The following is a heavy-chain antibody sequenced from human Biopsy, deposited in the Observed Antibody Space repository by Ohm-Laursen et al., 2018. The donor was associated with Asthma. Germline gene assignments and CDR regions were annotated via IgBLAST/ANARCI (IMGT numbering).Heavy chain of an antibody. J-gene: IGHJ4*02. Sequence: SDTLSLTWAVAGGSISSGGYYWSWIRQHPGKGLEWIGYVYHSGTSYYNPSLKSRVTISVDTSKNQFSLNLNSVTAADTAVYFCARVAYYNARRGYYYLFDYWGQGTLVAVSS. D-gene: IGHD3-22*01. CDR3: ARVAYYNARRGYYYLFDY. CDR1: GGSISSGGYY. CDR2: VYHSGTS. V-gene: IGHV4-31*11.